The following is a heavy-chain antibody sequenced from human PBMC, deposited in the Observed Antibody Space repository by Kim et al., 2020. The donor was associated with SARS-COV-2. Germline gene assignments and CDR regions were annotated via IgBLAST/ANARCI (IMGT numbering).Heavy chain of an antibody. Sequence: SETLSLTCTVSGGSISSGGYYWSWIRQHPGKGLEWIGYIYYSGSTYYNPSLKSRVTISVDTSKNQFYLKLSSVTAADTAVYYGARAPYYYDSSGYPTYPQAMGYFDYWGQGTLVTVSS. V-gene: IGHV4-31*03. J-gene: IGHJ4*02. CDR1: GGSISSGGYY. CDR3: ARAPYYYDSSGYPTYPQAMGYFDY. CDR2: IYYSGST. D-gene: IGHD3-22*01.